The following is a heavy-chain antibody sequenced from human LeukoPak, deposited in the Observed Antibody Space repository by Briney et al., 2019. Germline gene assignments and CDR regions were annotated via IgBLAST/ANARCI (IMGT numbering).Heavy chain of an antibody. V-gene: IGHV1-2*02. CDR1: GYTFTVYY. Sequence: GASVTVSCKASGYTFTVYYMHWVRQAPGQGLEWMGWINPNSGGTNYVQKFQGRVTMTRDTSISTAYMELSRLRSDDTAVYYCARDLTIFGVVTPDYWGQGTLVTVSS. J-gene: IGHJ4*02. CDR2: INPNSGGT. D-gene: IGHD3-3*01. CDR3: ARDLTIFGVVTPDY.